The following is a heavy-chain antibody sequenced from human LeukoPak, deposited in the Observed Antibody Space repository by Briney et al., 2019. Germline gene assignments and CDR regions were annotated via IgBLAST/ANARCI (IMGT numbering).Heavy chain of an antibody. CDR3: AKDPYYYGSGSYY. D-gene: IGHD3-10*01. Sequence: GGSLRLSCAASGFTFSSYAMSWVRQAPGKGLEWVSAISGSGGSTYYADSVKGRFTIFRDNSKNTLYLQMNSLRAEDTAVYYCAKDPYYYGSGSYYWGQGTLVTVSS. J-gene: IGHJ4*02. CDR2: ISGSGGST. V-gene: IGHV3-23*01. CDR1: GFTFSSYA.